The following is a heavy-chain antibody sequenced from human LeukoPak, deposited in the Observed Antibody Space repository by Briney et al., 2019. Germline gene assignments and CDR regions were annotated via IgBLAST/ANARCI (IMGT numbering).Heavy chain of an antibody. CDR3: ARMVRGDIDY. Sequence: GGSLRLSCAASGLTVSSYMSWVRQAPGKGLEWVANIKQDGSEKYYVDSVKGRFTISRDNAKNSLYLQMNSLRAEDTAVYYCARMVRGDIDYWGQGTLVTVSS. J-gene: IGHJ4*02. CDR2: IKQDGSEK. D-gene: IGHD3-10*01. V-gene: IGHV3-7*02. CDR1: GLTVSSY.